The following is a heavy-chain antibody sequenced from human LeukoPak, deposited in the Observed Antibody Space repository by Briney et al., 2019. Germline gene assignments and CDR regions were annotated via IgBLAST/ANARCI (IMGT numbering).Heavy chain of an antibody. J-gene: IGHJ5*02. CDR2: MNPNSGHT. D-gene: IGHD6-19*01. V-gene: IGHV1-8*01. CDR3: ARGPALHSKWVGGRWFDP. Sequence: ASVKVSCKASGYSFTSYDIHWVRQAAGHGLEWMGWMNPNSGHTGHAQQFQGRVTMTGDTSMTTAYMELSGLTFEDTAMYYCARGPALHSKWVGGRWFDPWGQGTLVTVSS. CDR1: GYSFTSYD.